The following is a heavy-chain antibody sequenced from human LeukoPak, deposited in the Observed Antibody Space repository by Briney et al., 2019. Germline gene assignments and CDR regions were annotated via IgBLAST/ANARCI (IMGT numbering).Heavy chain of an antibody. Sequence: PSETLSLTCTVSGASVSSSSYYWGWIRQPPGKGLEWIGTIYYSGSTYYNPSLKSRVTISVDTSKNQFSLKLSSVTAADTAVYYCARITETYCSGGSCYYYSYYYMDVWGKGTTVTVSS. V-gene: IGHV4-39*07. J-gene: IGHJ6*03. D-gene: IGHD2-15*01. CDR2: IYYSGST. CDR1: GASVSSSSYY. CDR3: ARITETYCSGGSCYYYSYYYMDV.